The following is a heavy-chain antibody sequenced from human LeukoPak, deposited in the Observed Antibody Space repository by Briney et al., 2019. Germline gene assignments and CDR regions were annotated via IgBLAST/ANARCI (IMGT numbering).Heavy chain of an antibody. V-gene: IGHV4-4*02. Sequence: SETLSLTCAVSGGSISSSNWWSWVRQPPGKGLEWIGEIYHSGSTNYNPSLKSRVTISVDKSKNQFSLKLSSVTAADTAVYYCARVVATVTTLHYYYMDVWGKGTTVTVSS. D-gene: IGHD4-11*01. CDR3: ARVVATVTTLHYYYMDV. CDR2: IYHSGST. J-gene: IGHJ6*03. CDR1: GGSISSSNW.